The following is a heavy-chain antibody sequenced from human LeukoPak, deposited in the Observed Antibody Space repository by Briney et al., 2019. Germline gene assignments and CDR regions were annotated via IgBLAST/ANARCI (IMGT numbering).Heavy chain of an antibody. CDR2: INHSGST. CDR3: ARGGDYGDYLVGARFDP. CDR1: GGSFSGYY. D-gene: IGHD4-17*01. V-gene: IGHV4-34*01. J-gene: IGHJ5*02. Sequence: PSETLSLTCAVYGGSFSGYYWSWIRQPPGKGLEWIGEINHSGSTNYNPSLKSRVTISVDTSKNQFSLKLSSVTAADTAVYYCARGGDYGDYLVGARFDPWGQGTLVTVSS.